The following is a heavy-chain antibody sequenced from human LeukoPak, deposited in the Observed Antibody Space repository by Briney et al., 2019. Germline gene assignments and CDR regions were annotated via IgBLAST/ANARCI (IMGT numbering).Heavy chain of an antibody. Sequence: PSETLSLTCTVSGGSISSYYWSWIRQPPGKGLEWIGEINHSGSTNYNPSLKSRVTISVDTSKNQFSLKLSSVTAADTAVYYCAASVTIFGVVIQDYWGQGTLVTVSS. CDR2: INHSGST. CDR1: GGSISSYY. V-gene: IGHV4-34*01. CDR3: AASVTIFGVVIQDY. D-gene: IGHD3-3*01. J-gene: IGHJ4*02.